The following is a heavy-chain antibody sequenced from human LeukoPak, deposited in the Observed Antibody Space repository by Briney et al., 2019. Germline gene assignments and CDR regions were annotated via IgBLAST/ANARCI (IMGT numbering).Heavy chain of an antibody. CDR1: GFTVSSKY. D-gene: IGHD2-21*02. J-gene: IGHJ4*02. V-gene: IGHV3-66*02. CDR3: ASATFCSGDCYAFFDD. CDR2: IYGGGST. Sequence: GGSQRLSCAASGFTVSSKYMSWVRQAPGKGLEWVSSIYGGGSTYYADSVKGRITISRDNSKNTVYLQMNSLRPEDTAVYYCASATFCSGDCYAFFDDWGQGTLVTVSS.